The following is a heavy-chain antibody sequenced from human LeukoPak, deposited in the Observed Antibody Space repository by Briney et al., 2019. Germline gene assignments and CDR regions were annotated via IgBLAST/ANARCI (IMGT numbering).Heavy chain of an antibody. J-gene: IGHJ6*02. V-gene: IGHV1-8*01. D-gene: IGHD3-10*01. Sequence: GASVKVSCKASGYTFTSYDINWVRQATGQGLEWMGWMNPNSGNTGYAQKFQGRVTMTRNTSISTAYMELSSLRSEDTAVYYRARTTGSYIYYYYGMDVWGQGTTVTVSS. CDR1: GYTFTSYD. CDR3: ARTTGSYIYYYYGMDV. CDR2: MNPNSGNT.